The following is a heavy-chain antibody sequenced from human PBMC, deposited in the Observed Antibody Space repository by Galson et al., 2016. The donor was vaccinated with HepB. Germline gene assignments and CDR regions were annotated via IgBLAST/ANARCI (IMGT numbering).Heavy chain of an antibody. CDR2: MNTANGNT. V-gene: IGHV1-3*04. CDR1: GYTFTNYA. J-gene: IGHJ6*02. CDR3: ARDFHGMDV. Sequence: SVKVSCKASGYTFTNYAMHWVRQAPGEGLEWMGWMNTANGNTMYSENLQGRVTITWDTAATTAYMDLSSLRSEDTAVYYCARDFHGMDVWGQGTTVTVSS.